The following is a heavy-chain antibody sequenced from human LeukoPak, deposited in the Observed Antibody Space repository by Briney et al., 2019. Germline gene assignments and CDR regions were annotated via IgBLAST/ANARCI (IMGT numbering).Heavy chain of an antibody. CDR3: ARADTDV. Sequence: GGSLRLSCAASGFTFSVYSMNWVRQAPGKGLEWVSYISSSSSIIHYADSVRGRFTISRDNAQNSVYLQMNSLRAEDTAVYYCARADTDVWGRGTTVTVSS. CDR2: ISSSSSII. J-gene: IGHJ6*03. V-gene: IGHV3-48*01. CDR1: GFTFSVYS.